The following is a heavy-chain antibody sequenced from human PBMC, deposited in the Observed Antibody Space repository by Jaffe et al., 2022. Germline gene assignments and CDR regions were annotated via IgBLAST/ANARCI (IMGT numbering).Heavy chain of an antibody. CDR2: ISSGSSNI. Sequence: EVQLVESGGGLVKPGGSLRLSCAASGFTFSTYSMSWVRQAPGKGLEWVSFISSGSSNIYYADSVKGRFTISRDNAKNSLYLQVNSLRAEDTAVYYCARYLPLPTAVCDIWGQGTMVTVSS. J-gene: IGHJ3*02. CDR1: GFTFSTYS. D-gene: IGHD2-2*01. CDR3: ARYLPLPTAVCDI. V-gene: IGHV3-21*01.